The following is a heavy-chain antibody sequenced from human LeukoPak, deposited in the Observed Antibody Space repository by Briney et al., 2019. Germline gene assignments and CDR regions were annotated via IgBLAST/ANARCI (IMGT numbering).Heavy chain of an antibody. D-gene: IGHD3-3*01. V-gene: IGHV7-4-1*02. Sequence: ASVKVPCKASGYTFTSYAMNWVRQAPGQGLEWMGWINTNTGNPTYAQGFTGRFVFSLDTSVSTAYLQISSLKAEDTAVYCCARDWGLYDFWSGYPYNWFDPWGQGTLVTVSS. J-gene: IGHJ5*02. CDR2: INTNTGNP. CDR1: GYTFTSYA. CDR3: ARDWGLYDFWSGYPYNWFDP.